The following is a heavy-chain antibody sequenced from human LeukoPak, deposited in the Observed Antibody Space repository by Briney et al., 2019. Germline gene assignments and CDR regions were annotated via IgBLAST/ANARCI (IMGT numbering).Heavy chain of an antibody. Sequence: SVKVSCKASGGTFSSYAISWVRQAPGQGLEWMGRIIPILGIANYAQKFQGRVTITADKSTSTAYMELSSLRSEDTAVYYCARDRVGGYSGSLDYWGQGTLATVSS. CDR3: ARDRVGGYSGSLDY. CDR2: IIPILGIA. CDR1: GGTFSSYA. D-gene: IGHD1-26*01. V-gene: IGHV1-69*04. J-gene: IGHJ4*02.